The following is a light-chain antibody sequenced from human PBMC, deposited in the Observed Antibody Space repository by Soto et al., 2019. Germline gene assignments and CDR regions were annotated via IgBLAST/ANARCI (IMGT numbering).Light chain of an antibody. CDR1: QTIGSW. Sequence: IQLTQSLATLSAAAGDRATATCRASQTIGSWLAWYQQKPGRAPKLLIFDASSLESGVPSRFSGSGSGTEFTLTISSLQPDDFATYYCQHYNSYSEAFGQGTKV. J-gene: IGKJ1*01. V-gene: IGKV1-5*01. CDR2: DAS. CDR3: QHYNSYSEA.